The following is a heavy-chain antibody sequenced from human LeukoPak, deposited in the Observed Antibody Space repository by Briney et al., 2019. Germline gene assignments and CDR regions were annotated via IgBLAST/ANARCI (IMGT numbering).Heavy chain of an antibody. CDR2: IHHSGST. D-gene: IGHD2-21*02. Sequence: SETLSLSCTVSGYSISNGYYWGWIRQPPGEGLEWIGSIHHSGSTYYNPSLKSRVTISVDTSKNQFSLKLSSVTAADTAVYYCARLANCGGDCYLNRFDPWGQGTLVTVSS. CDR1: GYSISNGYY. CDR3: ARLANCGGDCYLNRFDP. V-gene: IGHV4-38-2*02. J-gene: IGHJ5*02.